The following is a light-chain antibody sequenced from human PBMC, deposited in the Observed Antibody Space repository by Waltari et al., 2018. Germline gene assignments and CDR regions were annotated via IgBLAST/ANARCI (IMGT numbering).Light chain of an antibody. CDR3: MQALQTPYT. J-gene: IGKJ2*01. Sequence: DLVMTQSPLSLPVTPGEPASISCRSSQSLLHNHGDTYLDWYLQKPGESPQFLIYLGSNRASGVPDRFSGSGSGTDFTLKISRVEAEDVGVYYCMQALQTPYTFGQGTKLEIK. CDR2: LGS. CDR1: QSLLHNHGDTY. V-gene: IGKV2-28*01.